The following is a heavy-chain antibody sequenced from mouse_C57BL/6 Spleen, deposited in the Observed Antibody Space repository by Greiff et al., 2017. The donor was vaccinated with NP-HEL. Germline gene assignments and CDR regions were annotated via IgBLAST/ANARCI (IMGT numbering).Heavy chain of an antibody. CDR2: IDPSDSYT. D-gene: IGHD2-4*01. Sequence: QVQLQQSGAELVMPGASVKLSCKASGYTFTSYWMHWVKQRPGQGLEWIGEIDPSDSYTNYNQKFKGKSTLTVDKSSSTAYMQLSSLTSEDSAVYYCARPIYYDYDGSPYWYFDVWGTGTTVTVSS. J-gene: IGHJ1*03. CDR3: ARPIYYDYDGSPYWYFDV. V-gene: IGHV1-69*01. CDR1: GYTFTSYW.